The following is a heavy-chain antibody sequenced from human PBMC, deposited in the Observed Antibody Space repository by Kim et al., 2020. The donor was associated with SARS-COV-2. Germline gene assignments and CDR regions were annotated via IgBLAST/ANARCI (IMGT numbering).Heavy chain of an antibody. J-gene: IGHJ4*02. V-gene: IGHV3-43*01. Sequence: VKDRLTISSDKSKKSLYLQMNSLRTEDTALYYCAKEGEYYDSSGLHYFDYWGQGTLVTVSS. D-gene: IGHD3-22*01. CDR3: AKEGEYYDSSGLHYFDY.